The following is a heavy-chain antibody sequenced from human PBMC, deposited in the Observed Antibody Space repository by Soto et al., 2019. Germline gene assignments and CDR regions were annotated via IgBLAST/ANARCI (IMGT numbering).Heavy chain of an antibody. CDR1: GYTFKKNY. CDR3: ARGADIVVLLYSHGTDV. Sequence: ASVKVSCKASGYTFKKNYVHWVRQAPGQGLVWMGIIKPTDGSTSNAQRFQGRITMTRDTSTNTVFMELSNLRSEDTAVYYCARGADIVVLLYSHGTDVWGQGTTVTVSS. CDR2: IKPTDGST. J-gene: IGHJ6*02. V-gene: IGHV1-46*02. D-gene: IGHD5-12*01.